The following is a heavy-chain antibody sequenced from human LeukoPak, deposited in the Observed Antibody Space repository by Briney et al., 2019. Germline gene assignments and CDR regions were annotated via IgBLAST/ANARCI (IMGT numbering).Heavy chain of an antibody. Sequence: GGSLRLSCAASGFTFSDYYMSWIRQASGKGLEWVSYISSSGSIIYYADSVKGRFTISRDNAKNSLYLQMNSLRAEDTAVYYCARDHYSNYYYYYMDVWGKGTTVTVSS. J-gene: IGHJ6*03. CDR3: ARDHYSNYYYYYMDV. CDR2: ISSSGSII. D-gene: IGHD4-11*01. V-gene: IGHV3-11*04. CDR1: GFTFSDYY.